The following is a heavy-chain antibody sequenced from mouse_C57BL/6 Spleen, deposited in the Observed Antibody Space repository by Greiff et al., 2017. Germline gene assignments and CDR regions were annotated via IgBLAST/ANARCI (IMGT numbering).Heavy chain of an antibody. J-gene: IGHJ2*01. CDR3: ARHETYCFDY. Sequence: VQLQQSGGDLVKPGGSLKLSCAASGFTFSSYGMSWVRQTPDKRLEWVATISSGGSYTYYPDSVKGRFTISRDNAKNTLYLQMSSLKSEDTAMYYCARHETYCFDYWGQGTTLTVSS. CDR2: ISSGGSYT. V-gene: IGHV5-6*01. CDR1: GFTFSSYG.